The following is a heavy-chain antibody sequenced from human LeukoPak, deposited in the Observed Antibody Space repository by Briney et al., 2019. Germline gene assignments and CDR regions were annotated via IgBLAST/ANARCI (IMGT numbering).Heavy chain of an antibody. D-gene: IGHD3-22*01. V-gene: IGHV3-21*01. Sequence: GGSLRLSCGASGFTFSNYAMHWVRQAPGKGLEWVSSISSSGSYIYYADSVKGRFTISRDNAKNSLYLQMNSLRAEDTAVYYCARDGDSMGSGSNFDYWGQGTLVTVSS. CDR2: ISSSGSYI. CDR1: GFTFSNYA. J-gene: IGHJ4*02. CDR3: ARDGDSMGSGSNFDY.